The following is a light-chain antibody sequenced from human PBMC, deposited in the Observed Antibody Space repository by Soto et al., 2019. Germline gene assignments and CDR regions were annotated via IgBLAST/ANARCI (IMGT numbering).Light chain of an antibody. CDR2: DVT. CDR3: ISLTSSSTVV. CDR1: SSDVCGYNY. V-gene: IGLV2-14*03. J-gene: IGLJ3*02. Sequence: QSVLTQPASVSGSPGQTITISCTGSSSDVCGYNYVSWYQQHPGKAPKLIIYDVTNRPSGVSNRFSGSKSGNTASLTISGLQDEDEADYYCISLTSSSTVVFGGGTKLTVL.